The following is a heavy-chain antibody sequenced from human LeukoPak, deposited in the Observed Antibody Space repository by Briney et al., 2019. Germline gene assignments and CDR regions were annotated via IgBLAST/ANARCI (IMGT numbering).Heavy chain of an antibody. CDR1: GYSISSGYY. J-gene: IGHJ4*02. Sequence: SETLSLTCAVSGYSISSGYYWGWIRQPPGKGQEWIGSIYHSGSTYYNPSLKSRVTIPVDTSKNQFSLKLSSVTAADTAVYYCARSSSGWYYVYWGQGTLVTVSS. CDR3: ARSSSGWYYVY. V-gene: IGHV4-38-2*01. D-gene: IGHD6-19*01. CDR2: IYHSGST.